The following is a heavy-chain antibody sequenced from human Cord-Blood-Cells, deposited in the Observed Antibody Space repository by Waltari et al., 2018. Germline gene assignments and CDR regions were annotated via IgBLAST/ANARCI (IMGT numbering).Heavy chain of an antibody. D-gene: IGHD4-17*01. CDR3: ATATVVTEDY. CDR2: MVPILGIA. V-gene: IGHV1-69*09. Sequence: QVQLVQSGAEVKKPGSSVKVSCKASGGTFSSYHISWVRQAPGQGLEWMGRMVPILGIANYAQEFQGRVTMTADKSTSTAYMELSSLRSEDMAVYYCATATVVTEDYWGQGTLVTVSS. CDR1: GGTFSSYH. J-gene: IGHJ4*02.